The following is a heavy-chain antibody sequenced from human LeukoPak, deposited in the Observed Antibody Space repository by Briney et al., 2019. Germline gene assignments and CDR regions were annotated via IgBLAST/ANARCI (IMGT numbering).Heavy chain of an antibody. CDR3: ASDYGDYRAFDY. Sequence: SETLSLICTVSGGSISSYYWSWIRQPPGKGLEWIGYIYYSGSTNYNPSLKSRVTISVDTSKNQFSLKLSSVTAADTAVYYCASDYGDYRAFDYWGQGTLVAVSS. J-gene: IGHJ4*02. CDR1: GGSISSYY. V-gene: IGHV4-59*01. CDR2: IYYSGST. D-gene: IGHD4-17*01.